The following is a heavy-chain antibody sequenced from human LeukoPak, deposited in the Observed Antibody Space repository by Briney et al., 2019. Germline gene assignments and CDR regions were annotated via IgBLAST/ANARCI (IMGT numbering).Heavy chain of an antibody. D-gene: IGHD3-10*01. V-gene: IGHV3-7*03. CDR2: IKQDGSEK. CDR1: GFTFSSYW. Sequence: PGGSLRLSCAASGFTFSSYWMSWVRQAPGKGLEWVANIKQDGSEKYYVDSVKGRFTISRDNAKNSLYLQMNSLRAEDTAVYYCARDRTTMVRGVKAWYFDLWGRGTLVTVSS. CDR3: ARDRTTMVRGVKAWYFDL. J-gene: IGHJ2*01.